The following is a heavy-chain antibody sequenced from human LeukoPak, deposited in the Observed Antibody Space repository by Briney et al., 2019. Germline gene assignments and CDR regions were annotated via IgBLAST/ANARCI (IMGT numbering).Heavy chain of an antibody. D-gene: IGHD3-3*01. CDR1: GFTFSSYA. CDR2: ISYDGSNK. CDR3: SNRPDPYDFWSGYPLRFDY. Sequence: GGSLRLSCAASGFTFSSYAMHWVRQAPGKGLEWVAVISYDGSNKYYADSVKGRFTISRDNSKNTLYLQMNSLRAEDTAVYYCSNRPDPYDFWSGYPLRFDYWGQGTLVTVSS. J-gene: IGHJ4*02. V-gene: IGHV3-30-3*01.